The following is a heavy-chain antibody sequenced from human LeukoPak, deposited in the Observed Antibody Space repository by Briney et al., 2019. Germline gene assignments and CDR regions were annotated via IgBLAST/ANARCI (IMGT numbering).Heavy chain of an antibody. V-gene: IGHV3-15*01. D-gene: IGHD3-22*01. J-gene: IGHJ3*02. Sequence: GGSLRLSCAASGLTFSNAWMSWVRQAPGKGLEWVGRIKRKSDGGTTDYAAPVKGRFTISRDDSKNTLYLQMNSLRAEDTAVYYCAKDHSYYYDSSGYYRQSGAFDIWGQGTMVTVSS. CDR3: AKDHSYYYDSSGYYRQSGAFDI. CDR2: IKRKSDGGTT. CDR1: GLTFSNAW.